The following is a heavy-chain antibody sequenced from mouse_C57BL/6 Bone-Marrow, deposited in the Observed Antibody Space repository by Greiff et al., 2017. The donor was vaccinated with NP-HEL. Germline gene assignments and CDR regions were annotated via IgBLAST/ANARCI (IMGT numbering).Heavy chain of an antibody. CDR3: AKENWDRDGYYVDD. CDR1: GFSLTSYG. CDR2: IWRGGST. D-gene: IGHD4-1*01. J-gene: IGHJ2*01. Sequence: VKLMESGPGLVQPSQSLSITCTVSGFSLTSYGVHWVRQSPGKGLEWLGVIWRGGSTDYNAAFMSRLSITKDNAKSQVFFKMNSLQADDTSIYYCAKENWDRDGYYVDDWGKGTTLTVSS. V-gene: IGHV2-5*01.